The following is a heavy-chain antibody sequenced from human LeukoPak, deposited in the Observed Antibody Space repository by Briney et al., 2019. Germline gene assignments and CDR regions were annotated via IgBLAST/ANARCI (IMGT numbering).Heavy chain of an antibody. Sequence: SETLSLTCIVSAYSINNGYFWGWIRQPPGKGLEWIGNIYHSGNTYYNPSLESRVTISLDTSKNQFSLKLSSVTAADTAMYYCARVETEGSSWYGVHYFDYWGQGTQVTVSS. J-gene: IGHJ4*02. CDR3: ARVETEGSSWYGVHYFDY. V-gene: IGHV4-38-2*02. D-gene: IGHD6-13*01. CDR2: IYHSGNT. CDR1: AYSINNGYF.